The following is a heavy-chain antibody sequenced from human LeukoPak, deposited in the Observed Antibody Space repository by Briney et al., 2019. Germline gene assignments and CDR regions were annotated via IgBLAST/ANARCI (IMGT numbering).Heavy chain of an antibody. CDR1: GFTFSSYS. Sequence: GESLKISCAASGFTFSSYSMNWVRQAPGKGLEWVSSISSSSSYIYYADSVKGRFTISRDNAKNSLYLQMNSLRAEDTAFYYCARVQQYDKFDYWGQGTLVTVSS. V-gene: IGHV3-21*04. CDR2: ISSSSSYI. J-gene: IGHJ4*02. D-gene: IGHD3-22*01. CDR3: ARVQQYDKFDY.